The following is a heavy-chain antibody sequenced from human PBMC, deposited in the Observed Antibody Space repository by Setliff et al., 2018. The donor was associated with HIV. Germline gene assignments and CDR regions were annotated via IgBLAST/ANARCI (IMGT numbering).Heavy chain of an antibody. CDR3: ARRTIFSYYFDF. CDR2: ISSSGST. V-gene: IGHV4-30-4*08. Sequence: PSETLSLTCTVSGGSVSSGDYYYNWIRQSPGKGLEWLGYISSSGSTLYTPSLKSRIAISVDTSKNQFSLKLYSVSAADTAFYYCARRTIFSYYFDFWCLGSLVTVS. J-gene: IGHJ4*02. CDR1: GGSVSSGDYY.